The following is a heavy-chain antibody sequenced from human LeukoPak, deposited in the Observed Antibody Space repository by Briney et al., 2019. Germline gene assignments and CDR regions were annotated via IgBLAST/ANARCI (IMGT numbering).Heavy chain of an antibody. V-gene: IGHV4-30-2*02. CDR1: GGSISSGGYS. Sequence: PSETLSLTCAVSGGSISSGGYSWSWIRQPPGKGLEWIGYIYHSGSTNYNPSLKSRVTISVDTSKNQFSLKLSSVTAADTAVYYCARALYYYDSSGYYETYYFDYWGQGTLVTVSS. CDR2: IYHSGST. J-gene: IGHJ4*02. D-gene: IGHD3-22*01. CDR3: ARALYYYDSSGYYETYYFDY.